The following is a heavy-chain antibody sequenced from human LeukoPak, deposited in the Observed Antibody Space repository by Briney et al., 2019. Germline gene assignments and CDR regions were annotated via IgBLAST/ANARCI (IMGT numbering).Heavy chain of an antibody. J-gene: IGHJ4*02. Sequence: PGGSLRLSCAASGFTFSSYAMTWVRQAPGKELEWVSAISGSGSNTYYADSVKGRFTISRDNSKNTLYLLINSLRADDTAVYYCARGNGDYAIHPDYWGQGTLVTVSS. CDR2: ISGSGSNT. CDR3: ARGNGDYAIHPDY. V-gene: IGHV3-23*01. D-gene: IGHD4-17*01. CDR1: GFTFSSYA.